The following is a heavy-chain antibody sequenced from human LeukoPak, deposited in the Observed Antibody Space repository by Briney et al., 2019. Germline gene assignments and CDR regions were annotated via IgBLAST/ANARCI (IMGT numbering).Heavy chain of an antibody. CDR1: GGSISSGGYS. J-gene: IGHJ4*02. CDR2: IYHSGST. D-gene: IGHD3-22*01. CDR3: ARDWPEDSSGIDY. Sequence: PSETLSLTCAVSGGSISSGGYSWSWIRQPPGKGLEWIGYIYHSGSTYYNPSLKSRVTISVDRSKNQFSPKLSSVTAADTAVYYCARDWPEDSSGIDYWGQGTLVTVSS. V-gene: IGHV4-30-2*01.